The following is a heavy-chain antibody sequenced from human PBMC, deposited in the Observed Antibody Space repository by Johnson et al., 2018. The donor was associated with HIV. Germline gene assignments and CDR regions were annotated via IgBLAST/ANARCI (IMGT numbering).Heavy chain of an antibody. J-gene: IGHJ3*02. CDR1: GFTFDDYG. D-gene: IGHD3-22*01. CDR2: INWNGGST. CDR3: ATLPVNYYDSRGAFDI. Sequence: VQLVESGGGVVRPGGSLRLSCAASGFTFDDYGMSWVRQAPGKGLEWVSAINWNGGSTGYADSVKGRFTISRDNAKNSLYLQMNSLRAEDTALYYCATLPVNYYDSRGAFDIWGQGTMDTVSS. V-gene: IGHV3-20*04.